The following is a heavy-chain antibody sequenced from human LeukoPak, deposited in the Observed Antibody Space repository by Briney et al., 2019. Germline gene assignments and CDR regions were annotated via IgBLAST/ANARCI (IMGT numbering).Heavy chain of an antibody. V-gene: IGHV4-30-4*01. J-gene: IGHJ4*02. CDR2: IYYSGST. D-gene: IGHD3-10*01. CDR1: GGSLSSGDYY. CDR3: ASEGGSTMVRGVINY. Sequence: SETLSLTCTVSGGSLSSGDYYWSWIRQPPGKGLEWIGYIYYSGSTYYNPSLKSRVTISVDTSKNQFSLKLSSVTAADTAVYYCASEGGSTMVRGVINYWGQGTLVTVSS.